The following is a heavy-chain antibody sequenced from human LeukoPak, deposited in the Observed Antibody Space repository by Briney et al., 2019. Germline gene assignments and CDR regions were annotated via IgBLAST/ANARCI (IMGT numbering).Heavy chain of an antibody. CDR1: GFTFSSYW. J-gene: IGHJ4*02. CDR2: ISGSGGST. Sequence: GGSLRLSCAASGFTFSSYWMSWVRQAPGKGLEWVSAISGSGGSTYYADSVKGRFTISRDNSKNTLYLQMNSLRAEDTAVYYCASEPPIVVVPAASVGYWGQGTLVTVSS. D-gene: IGHD2-2*01. V-gene: IGHV3-23*01. CDR3: ASEPPIVVVPAASVGY.